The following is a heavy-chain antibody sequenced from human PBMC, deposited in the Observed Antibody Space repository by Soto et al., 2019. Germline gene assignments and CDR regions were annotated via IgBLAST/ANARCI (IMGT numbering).Heavy chain of an antibody. CDR2: ISWNSGTT. D-gene: IGHD2-15*01. Sequence: PXGSLILSCAASGFIFNGYAMNWVRQVPGKGLEWVSAISWNSGTTDYADSVKGRFTISRDNAKNSLYLQMNSLRSEDTAMYYCAKARAGSSGRYGFDVWGQGTPVTVSS. CDR3: AKARAGSSGRYGFDV. V-gene: IGHV3-9*01. J-gene: IGHJ6*02. CDR1: GFIFNGYA.